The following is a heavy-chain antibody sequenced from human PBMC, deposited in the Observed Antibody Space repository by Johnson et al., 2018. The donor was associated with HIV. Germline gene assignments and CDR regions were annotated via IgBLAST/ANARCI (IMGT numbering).Heavy chain of an antibody. Sequence: QVQLVESGGGLAKPAWSPRLSCAASQFTFSNYYMNCVRQAPGNGLEWVALISYDGSNKYYADSVRGRFTISRDNSKNTLYLQMNSLRAEDTAVYYCASAEIAADATGHDAFDIWGQGTMVTVSS. J-gene: IGHJ3*02. CDR1: QFTFSNYY. CDR2: ISYDGSNK. CDR3: ASAEIAADATGHDAFDI. V-gene: IGHV3-30-3*01. D-gene: IGHD6-13*01.